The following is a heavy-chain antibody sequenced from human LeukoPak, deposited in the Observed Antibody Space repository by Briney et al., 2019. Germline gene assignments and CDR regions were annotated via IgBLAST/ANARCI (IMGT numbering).Heavy chain of an antibody. D-gene: IGHD2-21*02. J-gene: IGHJ4*02. CDR3: AKDNMVYCGGDCYSDY. CDR1: GFTFSSYA. V-gene: IGHV3-23*01. CDR2: ISDSGGST. Sequence: GGSLRLSCAASGFTFSSYAMSWVRQAPGKGLEWVSAISDSGGSTYYADSVKGRFTISRDNSKNTLYLQMNSLRAEDTAVYYCAKDNMVYCGGDCYSDYWGQGTLVTDSS.